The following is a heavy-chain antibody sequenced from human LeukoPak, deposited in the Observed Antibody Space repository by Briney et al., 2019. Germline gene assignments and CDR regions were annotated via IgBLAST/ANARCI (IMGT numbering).Heavy chain of an antibody. CDR2: ISSSGSDI. Sequence: GGSLRLSCAASGFTFSGYWMSWVRQAPGKGLEWVSYISSSGSDIYYADSVKGRFTISRDNAKNSLYLHMNSLRAEDTAVYYCARDYGGSSPFDYWGQGTLVTVSS. CDR3: ARDYGGSSPFDY. D-gene: IGHD4-23*01. V-gene: IGHV3-21*05. CDR1: GFTFSGYW. J-gene: IGHJ4*02.